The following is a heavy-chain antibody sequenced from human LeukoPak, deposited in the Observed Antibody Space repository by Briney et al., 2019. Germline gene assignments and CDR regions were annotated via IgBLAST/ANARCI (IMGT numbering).Heavy chain of an antibody. D-gene: IGHD1-26*01. CDR3: AKKGTYNGQLGGSYIDY. V-gene: IGHV3-30*04. J-gene: IGHJ4*02. CDR1: GFTFSSYA. CDR2: ISYDGSNK. Sequence: GGSLRLSCAASGFTFSSYAMHWVRQAPGKGLEWVAVISYDGSNKYYADSVKGRFTISRDNAKNSLYLQMNSLRAEDTAVYYCAKKGTYNGQLGGSYIDYWGQGTLVTVSS.